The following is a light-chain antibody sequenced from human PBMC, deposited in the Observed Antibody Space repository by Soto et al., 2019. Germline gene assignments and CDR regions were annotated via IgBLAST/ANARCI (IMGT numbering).Light chain of an antibody. Sequence: QSALTQPASVSGSPGQSITISCTGTSSDIGGYNYVSWYQQHPGKATKLMMYDVSSRPSGVSNRFSGSKSGNTASLTISGLQAEDEADYYCSSYTSSSTYVFGTGTKVTVL. V-gene: IGLV2-14*03. CDR1: SSDIGGYNY. J-gene: IGLJ1*01. CDR3: SSYTSSSTYV. CDR2: DVS.